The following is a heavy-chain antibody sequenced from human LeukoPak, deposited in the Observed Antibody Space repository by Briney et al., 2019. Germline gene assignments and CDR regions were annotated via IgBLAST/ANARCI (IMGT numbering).Heavy chain of an antibody. J-gene: IGHJ4*02. Sequence: GGSLRLSCTASGFNFGSDAMHWVRQAPGKGLEWVAFIWYDGSNDHYADSVKGRFTISRDNSKNTVCLQMNSLRVEDTAVYYCARDPSGSGWSLNNWGQGTLVAVSS. CDR3: ARDPSGSGWSLNN. CDR1: GFNFGSDA. D-gene: IGHD6-19*01. CDR2: IWYDGSND. V-gene: IGHV3-33*01.